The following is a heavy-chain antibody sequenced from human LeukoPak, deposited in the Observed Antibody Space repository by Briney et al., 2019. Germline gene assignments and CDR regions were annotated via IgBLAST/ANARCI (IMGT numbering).Heavy chain of an antibody. Sequence: PGESLRLSCAVSGFTFSEAWMHWVRQAARKGLVWVARINNVGSTTRYADSVKGRFTISRDNAKNTLYLQMNSLRAEDTAVYYCARVSGPGMNEYFHLWGQGTLVTVSS. D-gene: IGHD3-10*01. CDR3: ARVSGPGMNEYFHL. CDR2: INNVGSTT. J-gene: IGHJ1*01. V-gene: IGHV3-74*01. CDR1: GFTFSEAW.